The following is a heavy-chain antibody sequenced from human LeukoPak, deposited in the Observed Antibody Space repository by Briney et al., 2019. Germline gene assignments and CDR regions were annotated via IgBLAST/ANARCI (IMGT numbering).Heavy chain of an antibody. CDR1: GGSISSGGYY. CDR2: IYYSGST. V-gene: IGHV4-31*03. J-gene: IGHJ1*01. CDR3: ARSRASWYFQH. Sequence: SETLSLTCTVSGGSISSGGYYWSWIRQHPGKGLEWIGYIYYSGSTYYNPSLKSRVTISVDTSKNQFSLKLSSVTAADTAVYYCARSRASWYFQHWGQGTLVTVSS.